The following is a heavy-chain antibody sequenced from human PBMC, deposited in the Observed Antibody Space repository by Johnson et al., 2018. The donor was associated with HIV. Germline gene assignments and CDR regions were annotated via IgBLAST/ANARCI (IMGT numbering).Heavy chain of an antibody. CDR3: ARGLVLPYAPFDI. J-gene: IGHJ3*02. CDR2: ISYDGSNK. Sequence: QVQLVESGGGVVQPGRSLRLSCAASGFTFSSYAMHWVRQAPGKGLEWVAVISYDGSNKYYADSVKGRFTISRDNSKNTLYLQMNSLGAEDTAVYYCARGLVLPYAPFDIWGQGTMVTVSS. D-gene: IGHD2-2*01. V-gene: IGHV3-30*04. CDR1: GFTFSSYA.